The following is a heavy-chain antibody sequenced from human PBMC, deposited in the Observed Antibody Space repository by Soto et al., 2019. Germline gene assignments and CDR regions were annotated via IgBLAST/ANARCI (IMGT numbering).Heavy chain of an antibody. CDR1: GFTFSSYG. V-gene: IGHV3-33*01. J-gene: IGHJ4*02. CDR2: IWYDGSNK. D-gene: IGHD6-13*01. Sequence: GGSLRLSCAASGFTFSSYGMHWVRQAPGKGLEWVAVIWYDGSNKYYADSVKGRFTISRDNSKNTLYLQMNSLRAEDTAVYYCAREQEQLVFSPEISTGFDYWGQGTLVTVSS. CDR3: AREQEQLVFSPEISTGFDY.